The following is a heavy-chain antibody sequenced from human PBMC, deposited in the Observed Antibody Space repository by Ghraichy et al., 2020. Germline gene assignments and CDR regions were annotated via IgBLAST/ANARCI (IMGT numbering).Heavy chain of an antibody. CDR1: GFSLSTYGVA. D-gene: IGHD6-19*01. CDR3: AHRRKINSVWYTFDY. V-gene: IGHV2-5*02. CDR2: IYWDDDE. Sequence: QTLSLTCTFSGFSLSTYGVAVGWIRQPPGKALEWLALIYWDDDEHYSPSLKSRLTITKDTSKNQVVLRMANMDPVDTATYYCAHRRKINSVWYTFDYWGQGILVTVSS. J-gene: IGHJ4*02.